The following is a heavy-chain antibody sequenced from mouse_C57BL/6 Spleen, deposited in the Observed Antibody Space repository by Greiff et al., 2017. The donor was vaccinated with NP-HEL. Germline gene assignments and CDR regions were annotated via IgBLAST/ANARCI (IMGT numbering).Heavy chain of an antibody. CDR2: IWRGGST. V-gene: IGHV2-5*01. Sequence: VKLMESGPGLVQPSQSLSITCTVSGFSLTSYGVHWVRQSPGKGLEWLGVIWRGGSTDYNAAFMSRLSITKDNSKSQVFFKMNSLQADDTAIYYCAKSRGSSYWYFDVWGTGTTVTVSS. J-gene: IGHJ1*03. CDR3: AKSRGSSYWYFDV. CDR1: GFSLTSYG. D-gene: IGHD1-1*01.